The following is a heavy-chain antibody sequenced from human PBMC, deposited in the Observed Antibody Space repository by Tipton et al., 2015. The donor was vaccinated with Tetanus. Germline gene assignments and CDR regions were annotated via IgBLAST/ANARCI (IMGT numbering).Heavy chain of an antibody. CDR1: GVSIGSYY. J-gene: IGHJ4*02. CDR3: ARGVTMIVVVNYFDY. Sequence: TLSLTCTVSGVSIGSYYWSWIRQPPGKGLEWIGYLSYIGTTKYNPSLKSRVTISVDTSGNLFSLKLSSVTAADTAVYYCARGVTMIVVVNYFDYWGQGILVTVSS. D-gene: IGHD3-22*01. CDR2: LSYIGTT. V-gene: IGHV4-59*12.